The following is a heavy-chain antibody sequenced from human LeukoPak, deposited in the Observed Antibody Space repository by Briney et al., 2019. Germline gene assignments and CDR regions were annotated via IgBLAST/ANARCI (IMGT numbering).Heavy chain of an antibody. J-gene: IGHJ4*02. Sequence: GGSLRLSCAASGFTFSNYAMRWVRQAPGKGLEWVSAISGSGGSTYYADSVKGRFTISRDNSKNTLYLQMNSLRAEDTAVYYCAKDGGYSYCYGPLTGLDYWGQGTLVTVSS. CDR2: ISGSGGST. CDR1: GFTFSNYA. CDR3: AKDGGYSYCYGPLTGLDY. V-gene: IGHV3-23*01. D-gene: IGHD5-18*01.